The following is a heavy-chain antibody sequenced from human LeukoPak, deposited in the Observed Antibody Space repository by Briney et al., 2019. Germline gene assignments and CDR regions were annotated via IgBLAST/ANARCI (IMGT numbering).Heavy chain of an antibody. D-gene: IGHD2-15*01. V-gene: IGHV3-23*01. CDR2: IRDSGSST. CDR3: TRDLNSGGSC. Sequence: GGALRLSCAASGFTFSSYAMSWVRQAPGKGLEWVSAIRDSGSSTHYADSVKGRFSISRDNSKNTLYLQMNSLRAQDTAVYYCTRDLNSGGSCWGQGALVTVSS. CDR1: GFTFSSYA. J-gene: IGHJ4*02.